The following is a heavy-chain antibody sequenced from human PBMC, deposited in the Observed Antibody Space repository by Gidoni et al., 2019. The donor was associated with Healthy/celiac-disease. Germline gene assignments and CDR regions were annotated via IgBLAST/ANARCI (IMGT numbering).Heavy chain of an antibody. CDR1: GGTFRSYA. J-gene: IGHJ2*01. Sequence: QVQLVQSGAEVKKPGSSVKVSCKASGGTFRSYAISWVRQAPGHGLEWMGRIITILGIANYAQKFQGRVTITADKSTSTAYMELSSLRSEDTAVYYCASTMVRGVIIGWYFDLWGRGTLVIVSS. D-gene: IGHD3-10*01. CDR2: IITILGIA. V-gene: IGHV1-69*04. CDR3: ASTMVRGVIIGWYFDL.